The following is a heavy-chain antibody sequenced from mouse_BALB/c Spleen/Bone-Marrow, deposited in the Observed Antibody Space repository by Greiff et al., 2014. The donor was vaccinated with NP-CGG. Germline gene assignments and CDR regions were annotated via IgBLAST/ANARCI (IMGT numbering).Heavy chain of an antibody. CDR1: GYAFTNYL. D-gene: IGHD3-1*01. V-gene: IGHV1-54*03. J-gene: IGHJ2*01. Sequence: VQVVESGAKLVRPGTSVKVSCKASGYAFTNYLIEWFKQRPGQGLEWIGVINPGSGGTNFNVKFRGKATLTADKSSSTAYMQFNSLTSDDSAVYFCAREGYHGLDYWGQGTTLTVSS. CDR3: AREGYHGLDY. CDR2: INPGSGGT.